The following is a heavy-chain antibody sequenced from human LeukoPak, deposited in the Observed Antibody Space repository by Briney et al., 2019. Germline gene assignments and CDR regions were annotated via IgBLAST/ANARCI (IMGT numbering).Heavy chain of an antibody. J-gene: IGHJ4*02. CDR1: GFTFSSYG. V-gene: IGHV3-23*01. D-gene: IGHD1-26*01. Sequence: PGGSLRLSCAASGFTFSSYGMSWVRQAPGKGLEWVSAISGSGGSTYYADSVKGRFTISRDNSKNTLYLQMNSLRAEDTAVYYCAKLEGGYYSPFDYWGQGTLVTVSS. CDR2: ISGSGGST. CDR3: AKLEGGYYSPFDY.